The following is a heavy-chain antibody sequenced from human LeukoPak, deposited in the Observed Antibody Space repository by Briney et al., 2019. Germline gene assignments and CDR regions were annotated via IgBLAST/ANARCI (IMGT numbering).Heavy chain of an antibody. J-gene: IGHJ4*02. V-gene: IGHV4-38-2*02. CDR3: ARDRSVGVLPAPPFDF. CDR2: VFHSGNT. Sequence: SETLSLTCTVSVYSISSTYYWGWIRQPPGKGLEWVGSVFHSGNTYYNPSLKSRLTISADTSKNQFSLTLTSVTAADTAVYYCARDRSVGVLPAPPFDFWGQGTLVTVSS. CDR1: VYSISSTYY. D-gene: IGHD6-6*01.